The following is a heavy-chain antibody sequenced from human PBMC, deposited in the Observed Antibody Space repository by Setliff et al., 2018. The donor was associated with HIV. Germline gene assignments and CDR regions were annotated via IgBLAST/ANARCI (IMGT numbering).Heavy chain of an antibody. CDR1: YDTISPADYY. Sequence: PSETLSLTCTASYDTISPADYYWSWIRQPPGKGLEWIGFVSYTGTTRYSPSLKSRITISIDTSKNQFSLQLSSVTAADTAVYYCARLSTTSRDFDSWGQGTLVTVSS. V-gene: IGHV4-30-4*01. J-gene: IGHJ4*02. CDR2: VSYTGTT. D-gene: IGHD3-10*01. CDR3: ARLSTTSRDFDS.